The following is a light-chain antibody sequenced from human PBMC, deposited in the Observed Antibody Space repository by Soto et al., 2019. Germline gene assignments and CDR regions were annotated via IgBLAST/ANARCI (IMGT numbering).Light chain of an antibody. CDR1: QSIGSNY. Sequence: EIMLTQSPGTVSLSPGESATLSCRASQSIGSNYLAWYQQKPGQAPRLLIYGASKRATGIPDRFSGSGSGTEFTLTISRLEPEDFAIFYCQQHDTSLTWTFGQGTKVDIK. V-gene: IGKV3-20*01. CDR3: QQHDTSLTWT. CDR2: GAS. J-gene: IGKJ1*01.